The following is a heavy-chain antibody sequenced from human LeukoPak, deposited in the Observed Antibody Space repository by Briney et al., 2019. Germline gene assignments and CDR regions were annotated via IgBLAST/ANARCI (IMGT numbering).Heavy chain of an antibody. V-gene: IGHV4-4*07. CDR2: IYASGNT. CDR1: GGSISSYY. CDR3: ARDIPPMVRGVGSDY. J-gene: IGHJ4*02. D-gene: IGHD3-10*01. Sequence: SETLSLTCTVSGGSISSYYWSWVRQPAGKGLEWIGRIYASGNTNYNPSLKGRVTMTVDTSKNQFSLNLSSVTAADTAVYYCARDIPPMVRGVGSDYWGQGTLVTVSS.